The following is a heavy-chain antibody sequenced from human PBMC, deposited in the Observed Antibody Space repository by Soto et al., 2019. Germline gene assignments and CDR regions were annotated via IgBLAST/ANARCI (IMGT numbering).Heavy chain of an antibody. D-gene: IGHD2-15*01. CDR3: ARPGRSYYYYYMDV. CDR1: GYTFTSYD. CDR2: MNPNSGNT. Sequence: ASVKVSCKASGYTFTSYDINWVRQATGQGLEWMGWMNPNSGNTGYAQKFQGRVTMTRNTSISTAYMELSSLRSEDTAVYYCARPGRSYYYYYMDVWGKGTTVTVSS. V-gene: IGHV1-8*01. J-gene: IGHJ6*03.